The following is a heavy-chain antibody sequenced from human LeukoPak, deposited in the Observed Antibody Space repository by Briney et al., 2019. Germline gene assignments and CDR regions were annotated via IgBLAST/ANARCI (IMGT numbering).Heavy chain of an antibody. J-gene: IGHJ4*02. Sequence: SSETLSLTCTVSGGSVSSSFYYWGWIRQPPGKGLEWIGNIYYSGSTYYNPSLKSRVTFSVDTSKNQFSLKLSSVTAADTAVYYCARVSGYDWESFYDYWGQGTLVTVSS. CDR3: ARVSGYDWESFYDY. CDR1: GGSVSSSFYY. V-gene: IGHV4-39*01. D-gene: IGHD5-12*01. CDR2: IYYSGST.